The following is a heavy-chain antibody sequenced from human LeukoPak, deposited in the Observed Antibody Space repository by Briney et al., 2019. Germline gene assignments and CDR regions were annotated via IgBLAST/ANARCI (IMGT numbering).Heavy chain of an antibody. CDR2: INTDGSDT. D-gene: IGHD3-10*01. Sequence: PGGSLRLSCAASGFTFSDYWMHWVRQAPGKGLVWVSRINTDGSDTTYADSVKGRFTISRDNAKNTLYLQMNSLRAEDTAVYYCARSQITYGSGSYFDYWGQGTLVTVSS. CDR3: ARSQITYGSGSYFDY. V-gene: IGHV3-74*01. J-gene: IGHJ4*02. CDR1: GFTFSDYW.